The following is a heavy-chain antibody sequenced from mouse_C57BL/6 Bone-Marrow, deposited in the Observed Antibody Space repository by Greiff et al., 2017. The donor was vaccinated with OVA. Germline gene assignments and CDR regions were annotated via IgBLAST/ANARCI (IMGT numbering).Heavy chain of an antibody. V-gene: IGHV5-6*01. CDR3: ASDGYYDYFDY. Sequence: EVQGVESGGDLVKPGGSLKLSCAASGFTFSSYGMSWVRQTPDKRLEWVATISSGGSYTYYPDSVKGRFTISRDNAKNTLYLQMSNLKSEDTAMYYCASDGYYDYFDYWGQGTTLTVSS. CDR1: GFTFSSYG. D-gene: IGHD2-3*01. J-gene: IGHJ2*01. CDR2: ISSGGSYT.